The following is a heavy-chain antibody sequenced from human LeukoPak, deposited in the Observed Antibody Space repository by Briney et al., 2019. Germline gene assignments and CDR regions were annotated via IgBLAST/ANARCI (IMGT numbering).Heavy chain of an antibody. Sequence: GGSLRLSCTASGFTFGDYAMGWFRQAPGKGLEWVGLIRNKAYGGTAEYAASVKGRFSISRDNSISIAYLQMNSLKIEDTAVYYCARAHLCFNGICLVGFNYWGQGTLATVSS. CDR2: IRNKAYGGTA. V-gene: IGHV3-49*03. J-gene: IGHJ4*02. D-gene: IGHD2-8*01. CDR1: GFTFGDYA. CDR3: ARAHLCFNGICLVGFNY.